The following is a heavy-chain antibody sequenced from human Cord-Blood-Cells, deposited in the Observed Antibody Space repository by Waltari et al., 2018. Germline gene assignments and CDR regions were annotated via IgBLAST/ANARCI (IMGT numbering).Heavy chain of an antibody. CDR3: ARWFSGSYYFDY. CDR2: INHSGST. J-gene: IGHJ4*02. CDR1: GGSFSGYY. D-gene: IGHD3-10*01. V-gene: IGHV4-34*01. Sequence: VYGGSFSGYYWSWIRQPPGKGLEWIGEINHSGSTNYNPSLKSRVTISVDTSKNQFSLKLSSVTAADTAVYYCARWFSGSYYFDYWGQGTLVTVSS.